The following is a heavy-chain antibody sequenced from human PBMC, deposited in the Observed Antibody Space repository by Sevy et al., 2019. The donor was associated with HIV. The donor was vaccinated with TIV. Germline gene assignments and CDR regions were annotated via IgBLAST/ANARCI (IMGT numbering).Heavy chain of an antibody. D-gene: IGHD3-22*01. CDR1: GFTFSSYG. CDR2: ISYDGSNK. J-gene: IGHJ5*02. V-gene: IGHV3-30*18. CDR3: AKDEAPYYYDSSGSYSPFGS. Sequence: GGSLRLSCAASGFTFSSYGMHWVRQAPGKGLEWVAVISYDGSNKYYADSVKGGFTISRDNSKNTLYLQMNRLRAEDTAVYYCAKDEAPYYYDSSGSYSPFGSWGQGTLVTVSS.